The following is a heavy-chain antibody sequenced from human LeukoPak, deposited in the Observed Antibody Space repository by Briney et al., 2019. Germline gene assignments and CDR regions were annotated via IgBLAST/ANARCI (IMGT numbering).Heavy chain of an antibody. J-gene: IGHJ4*02. V-gene: IGHV4-61*01. Sequence: SETLSLTCTVSGSSVSSGSYYWSWIRQPPGKGLEWIGYIYYSGSTNYNPSLKSRVTISVDTSKNQFSLKLSSVTAADTAVYYCARGRLQYLWGQGTLVTVSS. CDR2: IYYSGST. D-gene: IGHD4-11*01. CDR3: ARGRLQYL. CDR1: GSSVSSGSYY.